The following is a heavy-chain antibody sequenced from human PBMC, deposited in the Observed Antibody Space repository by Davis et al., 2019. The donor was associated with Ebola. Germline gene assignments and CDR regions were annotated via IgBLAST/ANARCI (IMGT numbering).Heavy chain of an antibody. J-gene: IGHJ6*04. CDR2: IYYSGST. CDR1: GGSISSYY. CDR3: ARDRGITIFGVVTYYYGMDV. V-gene: IGHV4-59*01. D-gene: IGHD3-3*01. Sequence: GSLRLSCTVSGGSISSYYWSWIRQPPGKGLEWIGYIYYSGSTNYNPSLKSRVTISVDTSKNQFSLKLSSVTAADTAVYYCARDRGITIFGVVTYYYGMDVWGKGTTVTVSS.